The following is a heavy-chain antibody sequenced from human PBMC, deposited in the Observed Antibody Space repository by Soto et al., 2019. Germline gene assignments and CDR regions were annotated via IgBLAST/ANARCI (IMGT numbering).Heavy chain of an antibody. CDR1: GGSISSSSYY. CDR2: IYYSGST. CDR3: ARPLTYCSGGSCYSNAFDI. J-gene: IGHJ3*02. V-gene: IGHV4-39*01. Sequence: QLLESGPGLVKPSETLSLTCTVSGGSISSSSYYWGWIRQPPGKGLEWIGSIYYSGSTYYNPSLKSRVTISVDTSKNQFSLKLSSVTAADTAVYYCARPLTYCSGGSCYSNAFDIWGQGTMVTVSS. D-gene: IGHD2-15*01.